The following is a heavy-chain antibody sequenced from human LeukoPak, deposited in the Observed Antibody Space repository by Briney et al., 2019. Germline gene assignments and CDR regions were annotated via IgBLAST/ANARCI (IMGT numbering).Heavy chain of an antibody. CDR3: ARYSYGYGGLGY. CDR1: GGSISSSYYN. V-gene: IGHV4-39*01. D-gene: IGHD5-18*01. J-gene: IGHJ4*02. Sequence: SETLSLTCTVSGGSISSSYYNWGWIRQPPGKGLEWIGTIYYTGSTSYNPSLKSRVTISLDTSKTQFSLKLSSVTAADTAVYYCARYSYGYGGLGYWGQGTLVTVSS. CDR2: IYYTGST.